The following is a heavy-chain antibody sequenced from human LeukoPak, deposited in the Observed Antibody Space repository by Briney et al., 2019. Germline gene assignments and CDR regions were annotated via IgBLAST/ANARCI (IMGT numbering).Heavy chain of an antibody. CDR2: IYYSGST. Sequence: PSETLSLTCTVSGGSISSYYWSWIRQPPGKGLEWIGYIYYSGSTNYNPSLKSRVTISVDTSKNQFSLKLSSVTAADTAVYYCARELGSYAFFDYWGQGTLVTVSS. J-gene: IGHJ4*02. CDR1: GGSISSYY. CDR3: ARELGSYAFFDY. D-gene: IGHD1-26*01. V-gene: IGHV4-59*01.